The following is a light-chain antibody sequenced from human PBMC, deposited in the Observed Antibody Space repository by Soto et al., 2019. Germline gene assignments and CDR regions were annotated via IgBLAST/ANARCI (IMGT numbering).Light chain of an antibody. CDR3: QSCDSSLSGSGV. Sequence: QSVLTQPPSVSGAPGQRVTISCTGTSSNIGAGYDVHWYQQFPGTAPKLLIYGNRNRPSGVPDRFSGSKSGTSASLAITGLQAEDGATYYCQSCDSSLSGSGVFGTGTKVTVL. V-gene: IGLV1-40*01. J-gene: IGLJ1*01. CDR1: SSNIGAGYD. CDR2: GNR.